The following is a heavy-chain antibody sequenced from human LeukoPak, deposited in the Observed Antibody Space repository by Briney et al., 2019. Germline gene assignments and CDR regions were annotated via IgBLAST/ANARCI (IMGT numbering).Heavy chain of an antibody. V-gene: IGHV4-4*02. J-gene: IGHJ3*02. D-gene: IGHD1-26*01. CDR2: IYHSGST. Sequence: SGTLSLTCTVSGGSISTNMWWSSVRQTPGKGLEWIGEIYHSGSTNYNPSLKSRVTISLDKSKNQFSLKLSSVTAADTAVYYCARDSSIVGTTGAFDIWGQGTMVTVSS. CDR1: GGSISTNMW. CDR3: ARDSSIVGTTGAFDI.